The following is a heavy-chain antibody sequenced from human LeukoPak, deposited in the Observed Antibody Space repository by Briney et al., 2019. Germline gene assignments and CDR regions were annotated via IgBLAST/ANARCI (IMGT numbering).Heavy chain of an antibody. CDR1: GFTFSNSW. V-gene: IGHV3-52*01. Sequence: GGSLRLSCAASGFTFSNSWMHWVCQAPEKGLEWVADIKCDGSEKCYVDSVKGRLTISRDNAKNSLYLQVNSLRAEDMTVYYCVRGVGSSTSCYVRAFDIWGQGTMVTVYS. J-gene: IGHJ3*02. D-gene: IGHD2-2*01. CDR3: VRGVGSSTSCYVRAFDI. CDR2: IKCDGSEK.